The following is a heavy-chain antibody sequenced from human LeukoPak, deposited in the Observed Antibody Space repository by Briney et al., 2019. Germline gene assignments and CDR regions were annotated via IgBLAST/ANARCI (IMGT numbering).Heavy chain of an antibody. CDR1: GYNLTGYY. V-gene: IGHV1-2*06. CDR2: INPNSGGT. J-gene: IGHJ3*02. CDR3: ARDFSSGWYPKDVFDI. Sequence: GASAKVSCKASGYNLTGYYMHWVRQAPGQGLEWMGRINPNSGGTKYAQKFRGRVTMTRDTSISTAYMELSRLRSDDTAVYYCARDFSSGWYPKDVFDIWGQGTMVTVSS. D-gene: IGHD6-19*01.